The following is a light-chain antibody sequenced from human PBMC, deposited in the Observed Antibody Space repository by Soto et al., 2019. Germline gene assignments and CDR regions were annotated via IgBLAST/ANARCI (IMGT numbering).Light chain of an antibody. CDR1: QSIRSY. J-gene: IGKJ1*01. CDR3: QQSHSTPPWT. Sequence: DIQLTQSPSSLSASVGDKVTITCRASQSIRSYLNWVQQKPGKAPKLLIYDASSLQTGVPSRFSGSGSGTDFSLTISSLRPEDFATYYCQQSHSTPPWTFGQGTKVEIK. V-gene: IGKV1-39*01. CDR2: DAS.